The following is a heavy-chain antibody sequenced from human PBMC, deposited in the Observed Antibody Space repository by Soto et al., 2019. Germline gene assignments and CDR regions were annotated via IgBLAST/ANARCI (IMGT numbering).Heavy chain of an antibody. V-gene: IGHV4-39*01. CDR1: GGSISSSSYY. Sequence: SETLSLTCTVSGGSISSSSYYWGWIRQPPGKGLEWIGTIYYSGSTYYNPSLQSRVTISVDTSKNQFSLKLSSVTAADTAVYFCARQVRKESNEMRAVDYWGQGTLVTVSS. J-gene: IGHJ4*02. CDR3: ARQVRKESNEMRAVDY. CDR2: IYYSGST.